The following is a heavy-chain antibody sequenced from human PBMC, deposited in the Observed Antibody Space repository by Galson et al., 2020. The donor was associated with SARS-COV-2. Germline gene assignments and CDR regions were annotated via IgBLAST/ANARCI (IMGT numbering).Heavy chain of an antibody. D-gene: IGHD1-26*01. CDR2: ISANNGNT. CDR3: ARVVGATPSDY. CDR1: GYTFTTYG. Sequence: ASVKVTCKASGYTFTTYGFIWLLQAPPQELEWMGWISANNGNTNYPQRLQGRVTMTTDTSTSTAYMQLTSLRSDDTAVYYCARVVGATPSDYWGQGTLVTVSS. J-gene: IGHJ4*02. V-gene: IGHV1-18*01.